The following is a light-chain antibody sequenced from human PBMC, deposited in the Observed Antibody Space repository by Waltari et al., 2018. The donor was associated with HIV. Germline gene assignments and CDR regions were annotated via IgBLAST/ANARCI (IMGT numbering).Light chain of an antibody. CDR1: SSDIDVYKY. CDR3: SSYTTTSTLYV. V-gene: IGLV2-14*03. CDR2: DVS. Sequence: QSTLTQPASVSGSPGQSVTISCTGISSDIDVYKYFSWYQQHPGKAPKLLIYDVSNRPSGVSQRFSGSKSANTASLTISGRQAEDEADYYGSSYTTTSTLYVFGTGTKVTV. J-gene: IGLJ1*01.